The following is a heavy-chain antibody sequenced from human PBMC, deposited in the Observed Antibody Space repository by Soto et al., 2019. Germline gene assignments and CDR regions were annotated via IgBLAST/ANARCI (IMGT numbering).Heavy chain of an antibody. V-gene: IGHV4-4*02. CDR3: ARDPLRDYYDSSGALLDY. CDR1: GGSISSSNW. Sequence: SETLSLTCAVSGGSISSSNWWSWVRQPPGKGLEWIGEIYHSGSTNYNPSLKSRVTISVDKSKNQFSLKLSSVTAADTAVYYCARDPLRDYYDSSGALLDYWGQGTLVTVSS. J-gene: IGHJ4*02. D-gene: IGHD3-22*01. CDR2: IYHSGST.